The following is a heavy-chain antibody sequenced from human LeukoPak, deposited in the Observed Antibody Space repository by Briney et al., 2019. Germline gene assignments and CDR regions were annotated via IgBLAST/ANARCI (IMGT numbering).Heavy chain of an antibody. J-gene: IGHJ4*02. CDR1: GFTFSSYW. CDR2: IKQGGSEK. D-gene: IGHD3-16*02. CDR3: AKVLNTFGGVIVRTNFDY. V-gene: IGHV3-7*03. Sequence: GGSLRLSCAASGFTFSSYWMSWVRQAPGKGLEWVANIKQGGSEKYYVDSVKGRFTISRDNAKNTLYLQMNSLRAEDTAVYYCAKVLNTFGGVIVRTNFDYWGQGTLVTVSS.